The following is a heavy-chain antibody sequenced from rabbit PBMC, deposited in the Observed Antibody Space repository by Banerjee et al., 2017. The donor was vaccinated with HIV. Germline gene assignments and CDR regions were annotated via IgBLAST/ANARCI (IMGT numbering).Heavy chain of an antibody. CDR3: ARFTGAGGDYNL. J-gene: IGHJ4*01. Sequence: QSLEESGGGLVQPEGSLTLTCKASGFDFSSDAMCWVRQAPGKGLEWIACIYAGGSGSTYYASWAKGRFTISRTSSTTVTLQMTSLTAADTATYFCARFTGAGGDYNLWGPGTLVTVS. CDR1: GFDFSSDA. V-gene: IGHV1S40*01. CDR2: IYAGGSGST. D-gene: IGHD2-1*01.